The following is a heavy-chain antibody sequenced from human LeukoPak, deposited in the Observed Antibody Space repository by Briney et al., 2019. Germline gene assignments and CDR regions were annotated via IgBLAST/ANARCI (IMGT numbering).Heavy chain of an antibody. V-gene: IGHV3-48*01. Sequence: GGSLKLSCAASGFTFSSYSMNWVRQAPGKGLEWVSYISGSGTIIYYADSVKGRFTISRDNSKNTLHLEVISLTAEDTAVYYCAKDDAWIRFGEWSQGTLVTVSS. CDR3: AKDDAWIRFGE. J-gene: IGHJ4*02. CDR2: ISGSGTII. D-gene: IGHD3-10*01. CDR1: GFTFSSYS.